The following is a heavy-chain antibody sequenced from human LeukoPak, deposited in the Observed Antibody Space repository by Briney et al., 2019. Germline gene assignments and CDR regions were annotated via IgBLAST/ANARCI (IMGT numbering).Heavy chain of an antibody. D-gene: IGHD2-8*02. CDR2: VSYSGAA. CDR3: ARHPTGPGGMDV. V-gene: IGHV4-59*08. Sequence: SETLSLTCKVSRAAVKTYSWSWIRQPPGKGLEWIGLVSYSGAANYNPSLKSRVTISVDTSNNQFSLTPSSVTAADTAVYYCARHPTGPGGMDVWGQGTTVTVSS. J-gene: IGHJ6*02. CDR1: RAAVKTYS.